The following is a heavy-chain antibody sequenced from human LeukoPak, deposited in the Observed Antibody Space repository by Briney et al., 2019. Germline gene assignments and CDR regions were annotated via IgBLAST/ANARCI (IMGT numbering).Heavy chain of an antibody. V-gene: IGHV3-23*01. CDR3: ARDSDEAA. CDR1: GFTFNIYA. Sequence: GGSLRLSCTASGFTFNIYAMSWVRQAPGKGLEWVSSISGSGGSTYYADSVKGRFTISRDNSKNTLYLQMNSLRAEDTAVYYCARDSDEAAWGQGTLVTVSS. J-gene: IGHJ5*02. D-gene: IGHD6-19*01. CDR2: ISGSGGST.